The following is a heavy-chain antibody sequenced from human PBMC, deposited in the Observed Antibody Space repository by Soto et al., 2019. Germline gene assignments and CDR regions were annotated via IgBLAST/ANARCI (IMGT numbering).Heavy chain of an antibody. J-gene: IGHJ4*02. D-gene: IGHD6-19*01. CDR2: ISYDGSNK. V-gene: IGHV3-30*18. CDR1: GFTFSSYG. Sequence: QVQLVESGGGVVQPGRSLRLSCAASGFTFSSYGMHWVRQAPGKGLEWVAVISYDGSNKYYADSVKGRFIISKDNSKNTLYIQTNTLRAEDRAVYYCAKDGNSMGWYRKFDDWGQGTLVTAAS. CDR3: AKDGNSMGWYRKFDD.